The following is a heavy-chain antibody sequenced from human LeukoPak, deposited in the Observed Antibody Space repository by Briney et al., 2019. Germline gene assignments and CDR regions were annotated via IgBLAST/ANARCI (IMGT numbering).Heavy chain of an antibody. V-gene: IGHV3-23*01. CDR3: ARRRDFIDY. CDR2: ISGSGGST. CDR1: GFTFTTYA. J-gene: IGHJ4*02. D-gene: IGHD3/OR15-3a*01. Sequence: GGSLRLSCAASGFTFTTYAMSWVRQAPGKGLEWVSAISGSGGSTYHADSVKGRFTISRDNSKNTLYLQMNSLRAEDTAVYYCARRRDFIDYWGQGTLVTVSS.